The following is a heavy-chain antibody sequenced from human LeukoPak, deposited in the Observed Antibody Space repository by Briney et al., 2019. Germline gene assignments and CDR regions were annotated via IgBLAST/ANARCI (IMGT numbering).Heavy chain of an antibody. V-gene: IGHV3-23*01. J-gene: IGHJ4*02. CDR1: GFTFSSYA. CDR2: ISGSGGST. CDR3: AKDLTMIVVVIAQSTFDY. Sequence: PGGSLRLSCAASGFTFSSYAMSWVRQAPGKGLEWVSAISGSGGSTYYADSVKGRFTISRDNSKNTLYLQMNSLRAEDTAVYYCAKDLTMIVVVIAQSTFDYWGQGTLVTVSS. D-gene: IGHD3-22*01.